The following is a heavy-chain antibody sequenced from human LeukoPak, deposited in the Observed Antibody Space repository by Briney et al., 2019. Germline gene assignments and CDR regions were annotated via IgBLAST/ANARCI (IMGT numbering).Heavy chain of an antibody. V-gene: IGHV4-59*01. CDR2: IYCSGST. Sequence: PSETLSLTCTVSGDSIRSFNWNWIRQPPGKGLEWIGYIYCSGSTNYNPPLKSRAIISVGTSKNQISLKLRSVTAADTAVYFCAREVGDSGYSDYWGQGTLVTVSS. CDR3: AREVGDSGYSDY. J-gene: IGHJ4*02. D-gene: IGHD5-12*01. CDR1: GDSIRSFN.